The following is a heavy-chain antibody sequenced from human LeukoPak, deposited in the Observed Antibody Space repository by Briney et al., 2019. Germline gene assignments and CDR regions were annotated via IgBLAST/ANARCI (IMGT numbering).Heavy chain of an antibody. J-gene: IGHJ4*02. CDR2: IKKDGSEK. CDR1: GFLSSNYW. CDR3: ARSLRIAAAGY. D-gene: IGHD6-13*01. V-gene: IGHV3-7*01. Sequence: PGGSLTLSCVFSGFLSSNYWMSWVRQAPGKVLEWVANIKKDGSEKNYVHSVRGRFTISRDNAKNSLYLQMNSLRAEDTAVYYCARSLRIAAAGYWGQGTLVTVSS.